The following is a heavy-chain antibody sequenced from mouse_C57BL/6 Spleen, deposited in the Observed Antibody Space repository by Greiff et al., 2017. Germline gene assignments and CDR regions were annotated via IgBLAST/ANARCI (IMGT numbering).Heavy chain of an antibody. CDR1: GYTFTSYW. D-gene: IGHD1-1*01. Sequence: QVQLQQPGAELVRPGPSVKLSCKASGYTFTSYWMHWVKQRPGQGLEWIGVIDPSDSYTNYNQKFKGKATLTVDTSSSTAYMQLSSLTSEDSAVYYCAREDYYGSSYRYFDVWGTGTTVTVSS. V-gene: IGHV1-59*01. J-gene: IGHJ1*03. CDR3: AREDYYGSSYRYFDV. CDR2: IDPSDSYT.